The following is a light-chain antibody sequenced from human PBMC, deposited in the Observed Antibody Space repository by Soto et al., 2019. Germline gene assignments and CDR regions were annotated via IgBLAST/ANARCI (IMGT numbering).Light chain of an antibody. CDR3: MQALQATLT. CDR2: LGS. J-gene: IGKJ1*01. V-gene: IGKV2-28*01. CDR1: QSLLPSNGYNY. Sequence: DIVMTQSPLSLPVTPGEPASISCRSSQSLLPSNGYNYLDWYLQKPGQSPQXXIYLGSNRESGVPDRFSGSGSGTDFTLKISRVEAEDVGLYDCMQALQATLTFGQGTKVDIK.